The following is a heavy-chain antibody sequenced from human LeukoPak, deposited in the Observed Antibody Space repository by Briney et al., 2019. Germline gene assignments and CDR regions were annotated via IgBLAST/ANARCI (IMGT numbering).Heavy chain of an antibody. CDR3: ANTFNFDY. J-gene: IGHJ4*02. Sequence: GGSLRLSCAASGVTFSSYAMGWVRQAPGEGLEWVSGISGNGANTYYADSVKGRFSISRDNSKNTLYLQTNSVRADDTAVYYCANTFNFDYWGQGTLVTVSS. CDR2: ISGNGANT. CDR1: GVTFSSYA. V-gene: IGHV3-23*01.